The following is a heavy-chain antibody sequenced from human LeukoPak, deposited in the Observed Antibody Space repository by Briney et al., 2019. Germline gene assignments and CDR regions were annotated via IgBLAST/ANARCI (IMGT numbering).Heavy chain of an antibody. CDR1: GGSISSGSYY. J-gene: IGHJ6*02. V-gene: IGHV4-61*02. D-gene: IGHD2-15*01. CDR2: IYTSGST. Sequence: PSQTLSLTCTVSGGSISSGSYYWSWIRQPAGKGLEWIGRIYTSGSTNYNPSLKSRVTISVDTSKNQFSLKLSSVTAADTAVYYCARDSYSVPTRGSYYYYYGMDVWGQGTTVTVSS. CDR3: ARDSYSVPTRGSYYYYYGMDV.